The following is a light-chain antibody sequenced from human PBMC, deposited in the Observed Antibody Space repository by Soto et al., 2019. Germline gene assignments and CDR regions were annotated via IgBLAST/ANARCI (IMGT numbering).Light chain of an antibody. CDR3: QQYNLYPYT. CDR1: QPITAW. Sequence: DIQMTQSPSTLSASVGDRVTITCRASQPITAWLAWYQQKPGKAPNLLIYDASDFQSGVPSRFSGSGSGTEFTLTITGLQPDDFATYYCQQYNLYPYTFGHGTKLEIK. V-gene: IGKV1-5*01. CDR2: DAS. J-gene: IGKJ2*01.